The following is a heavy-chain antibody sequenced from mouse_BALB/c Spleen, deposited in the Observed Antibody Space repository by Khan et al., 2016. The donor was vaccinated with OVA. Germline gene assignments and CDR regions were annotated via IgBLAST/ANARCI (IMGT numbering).Heavy chain of an antibody. CDR3: ARVGNYWYFDV. Sequence: LVESGPELMKPGETVKISCKASGYTFTNYGMNWVKQAPGKGLKWMGWINTYTGEPTYADDFKGRFAFSLETSASTAYLQINNLKNEDTATYFCARVGNYWYFDVWGAGTTVAVSS. J-gene: IGHJ1*01. D-gene: IGHD2-1*01. CDR1: GYTFTNYG. CDR2: INTYTGEP. V-gene: IGHV9-3-1*01.